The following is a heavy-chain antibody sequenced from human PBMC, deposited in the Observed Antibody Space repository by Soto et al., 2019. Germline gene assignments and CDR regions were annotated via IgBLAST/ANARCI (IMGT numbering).Heavy chain of an antibody. J-gene: IGHJ6*02. CDR3: AKATTVVTPDYYYYGMDV. D-gene: IGHD4-17*01. Sequence: PGGSLRLSCAASGFTFSSYAMSWVRQAPGKGLEWVSAISGSGGSTYYADSVKGRFTISRDNSKNTLYLQMNSLRAEDTAVYYCAKATTVVTPDYYYYGMDVWGQGTTVTVSS. CDR2: ISGSGGST. V-gene: IGHV3-23*01. CDR1: GFTFSSYA.